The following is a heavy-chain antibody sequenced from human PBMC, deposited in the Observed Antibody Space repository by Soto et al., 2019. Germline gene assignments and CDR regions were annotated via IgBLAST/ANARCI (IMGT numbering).Heavy chain of an antibody. CDR3: ARDIFGDDFWSGYPSSYYYYYGMDV. D-gene: IGHD3-3*01. V-gene: IGHV4-59*01. CDR1: GGSISSYY. J-gene: IGHJ6*02. Sequence: SETLSLTCTVSGGSISSYYWSWIRQPPGKGLEWIGYIYYSGSTNYNPSLKSRVTISVDTSKNQFSLKLSSVTAADTAVYYCARDIFGDDFWSGYPSSYYYYYGMDVWGQGTTVTVSS. CDR2: IYYSGST.